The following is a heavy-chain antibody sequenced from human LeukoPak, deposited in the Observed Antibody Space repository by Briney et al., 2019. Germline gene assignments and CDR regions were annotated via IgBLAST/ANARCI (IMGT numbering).Heavy chain of an antibody. J-gene: IGHJ4*02. CDR2: ISHTSDAI. D-gene: IGHD3-22*01. CDR1: GLTFSTYG. Sequence: PGGSLRLSCAASGLTFSTYGMNWVRQAPGKGLEWVPYISHTSDAIYYPDSVKGRFTISRDNAKNSLYLQMNSLRDEDTAVYYCARASPSGYDYWGQGTLVTVSS. CDR3: ARASPSGYDY. V-gene: IGHV3-48*02.